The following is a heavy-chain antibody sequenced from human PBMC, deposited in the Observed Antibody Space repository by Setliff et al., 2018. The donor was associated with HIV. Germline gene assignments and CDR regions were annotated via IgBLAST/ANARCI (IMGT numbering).Heavy chain of an antibody. V-gene: IGHV1-69*13. CDR3: ARDTGRWLHPTPLGY. CDR1: GDSFSSLG. Sequence: ASVKVSCKTSGDSFSSLGFTWVRQAPGQGLELMGKIIPIFDTGNTAQKFQSRVTITADESTSTIYLELSSLRSEDTAIYYCARDTGRWLHPTPLGYWGQGTLVTVSS. J-gene: IGHJ4*02. CDR2: IIPIFDTG. D-gene: IGHD6-19*01.